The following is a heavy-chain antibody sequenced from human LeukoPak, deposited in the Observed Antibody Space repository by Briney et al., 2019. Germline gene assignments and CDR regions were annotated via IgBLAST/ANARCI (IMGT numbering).Heavy chain of an antibody. J-gene: IGHJ4*02. CDR2: ISGSGGST. V-gene: IGHV3-23*01. D-gene: IGHD6-19*01. Sequence: PGGSLRLSCAASGFTFSSYAMSWVRQAPGRGLEGVSAISGSGGSTYYADSVKGRFTISRDNSKNTLYLQMNSLRAEDTAVYYCARDGYSSGWYYFDYWGQGTLVTVSS. CDR3: ARDGYSSGWYYFDY. CDR1: GFTFSSYA.